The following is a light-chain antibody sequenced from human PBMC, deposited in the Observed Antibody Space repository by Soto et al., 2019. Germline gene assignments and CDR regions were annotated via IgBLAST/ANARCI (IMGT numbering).Light chain of an antibody. J-gene: IGKJ1*01. CDR3: QQYSKWPWT. V-gene: IGKV3-15*01. CDR2: GAS. Sequence: SVISKYPNTLSVSQGVGLTLSRRARPSISGALAWYQQKPGQAPRLLIYGASTRATSFPARFSGSGSGTDFTLTISSLQSEDFAVYYCQQYSKWPWTFGQGTKVDIK. CDR1: PSISGA.